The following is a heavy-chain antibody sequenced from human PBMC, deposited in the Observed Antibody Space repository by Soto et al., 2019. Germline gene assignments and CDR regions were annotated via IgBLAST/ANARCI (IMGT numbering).Heavy chain of an antibody. CDR2: IIPIFGTA. J-gene: IGHJ3*02. CDR1: GGTFSSYA. D-gene: IGHD1-7*01. CDR3: ASQGTIPPGAGAFDI. Sequence: SVKVSCKASGGTFSSYAISWVRQAPGQGLEWMGGIIPIFGTANYAQKFQGRVTITADESTSTAYMELSSLRSEDTAVYYCASQGTIPPGAGAFDIWGQGTMVTVSS. V-gene: IGHV1-69*13.